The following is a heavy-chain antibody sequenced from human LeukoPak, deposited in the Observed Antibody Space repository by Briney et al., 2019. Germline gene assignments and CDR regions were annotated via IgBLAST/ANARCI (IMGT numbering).Heavy chain of an antibody. Sequence: WGSLRLSCAASGFTFSDYYMSWIRQAPGKGLEWVSSISSSGTTIYYADSVKGRFTISRDNAKNSLYLQMNSLRAEDTAVYYCARGRSPDGYKYYFDYWGQGTMVSVSS. CDR1: GFTFSDYY. J-gene: IGHJ4*02. V-gene: IGHV3-11*01. CDR3: ARGRSPDGYKYYFDY. D-gene: IGHD5-24*01. CDR2: ISSSGTTI.